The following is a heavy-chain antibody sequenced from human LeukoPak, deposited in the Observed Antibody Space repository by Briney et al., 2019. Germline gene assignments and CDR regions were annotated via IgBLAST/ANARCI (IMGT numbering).Heavy chain of an antibody. CDR3: VRGVSSGYYFTPLGY. CDR1: GYTFTSCG. V-gene: IGHV1-18*01. Sequence: SVKVSCKASGYTFTSCGISWVRQAPGQGLEWMGWISAYNGNTNYAQKLQGRVTMTTDTSTSTAYMELRSLRSDDTAVYYCVRGVSSGYYFTPLGYWGQGTLVTVSS. CDR2: ISAYNGNT. J-gene: IGHJ4*02. D-gene: IGHD3-22*01.